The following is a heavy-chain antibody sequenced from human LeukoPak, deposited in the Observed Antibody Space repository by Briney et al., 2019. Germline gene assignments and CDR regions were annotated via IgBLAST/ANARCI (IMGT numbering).Heavy chain of an antibody. CDR3: ARAGRGSSSYFDY. J-gene: IGHJ4*02. CDR2: IYHSGST. V-gene: IGHV4-59*01. CDR1: GGSISSYF. Sequence: PSETLSLTCTVSGGSISSYFWSWIRQPPGKGLECIGYIYHSGSTNYNPSLKSRVTMSVDTSKNQFSLKLSSVTAADTAVYYCARAGRGSSSYFDYWGQGTLVTVSS. D-gene: IGHD6-6*01.